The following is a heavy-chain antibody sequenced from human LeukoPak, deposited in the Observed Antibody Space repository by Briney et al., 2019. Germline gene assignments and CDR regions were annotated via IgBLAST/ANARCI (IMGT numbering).Heavy chain of an antibody. Sequence: GGSLRLSCAASGFTVSSNYMSWVRQAPGKGLEWVSVIYSGGSTYYADSVKGRFTISRDNSKNTLYLQMNSLRAEDTAVYYCASPPGSGSHHDAFDIWGQGTMVTVSS. J-gene: IGHJ3*02. CDR1: GFTVSSNY. CDR3: ASPPGSGSHHDAFDI. CDR2: IYSGGST. V-gene: IGHV3-66*01. D-gene: IGHD1-26*01.